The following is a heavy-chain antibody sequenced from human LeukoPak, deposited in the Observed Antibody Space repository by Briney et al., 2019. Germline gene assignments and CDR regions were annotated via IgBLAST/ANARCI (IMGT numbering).Heavy chain of an antibody. D-gene: IGHD6-13*01. Sequence: VASVKVSCKASAYTFTIYTIHWVRQAPGQRLEWTGWINAGNGNTRYSQNFQGRVTITRDTSATTAYMELSSLRSEDTAVYYCARTTRSWYEDNDAFDIWGQGTTVTVSS. CDR3: ARTTRSWYEDNDAFDI. CDR1: AYTFTIYT. V-gene: IGHV1-3*01. J-gene: IGHJ3*02. CDR2: INAGNGNT.